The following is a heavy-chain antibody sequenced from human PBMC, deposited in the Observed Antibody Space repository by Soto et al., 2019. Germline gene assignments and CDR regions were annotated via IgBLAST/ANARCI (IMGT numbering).Heavy chain of an antibody. CDR3: ATGTNGTTGWYHP. J-gene: IGHJ5*02. CDR1: GYTFTDFY. Sequence: QEQLVQSGTEVKKPGASVTVSCKSSGYTFTDFYLHWLRQAPGQGLEWVGWINPKTGDTKSSHKFQGRVTMSRDTSVSTAYIDLTSLTSDDTAMYYCATGTNGTTGWYHPWGQGTRVTVSS. D-gene: IGHD1-1*01. V-gene: IGHV1-2*07. CDR2: INPKTGDT.